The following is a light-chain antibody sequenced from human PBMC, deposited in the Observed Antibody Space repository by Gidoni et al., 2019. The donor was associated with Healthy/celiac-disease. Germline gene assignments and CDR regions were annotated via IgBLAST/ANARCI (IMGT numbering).Light chain of an antibody. J-gene: IGLJ3*02. CDR2: QDT. V-gene: IGLV3-1*01. CDR3: QAWDSSTVV. Sequence: SYDLTPPPSVSVSPGQTASVTCSGDRLGDKYACWYQQKPGQSPLLVIYQDTNRPSGIPARFSGSNSGNTATLTISGTQAMDEADYYCQAWDSSTVVFGGGTKLTVL. CDR1: RLGDKY.